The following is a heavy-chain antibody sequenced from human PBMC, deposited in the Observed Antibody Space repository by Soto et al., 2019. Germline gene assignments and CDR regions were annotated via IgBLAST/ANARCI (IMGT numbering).Heavy chain of an antibody. V-gene: IGHV3-23*01. D-gene: IGHD1-26*01. CDR2: VSGSGGLT. Sequence: PGGSLRLSCTASGFTFSHFAMAWVRQIPGKGLQWVSGVSGSGGLTYHTESVKGRFTISRDNAQNSLYLQMNNLRVDDTAVYFCARAYLGRLPRRADYYYAMDVWGRGTTVTVSS. CDR1: GFTFSHFA. J-gene: IGHJ6*02. CDR3: ARAYLGRLPRRADYYYAMDV.